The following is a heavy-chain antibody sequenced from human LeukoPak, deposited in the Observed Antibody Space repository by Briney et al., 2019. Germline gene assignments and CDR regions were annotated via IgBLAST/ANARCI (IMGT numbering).Heavy chain of an antibody. Sequence: GGSLRLSCAASGFTFSSYSMNWVRQAPGKGLEWVSSISSSSSYIYYADSVKGRFTISRDNAKNSLYLQMNSLRAEDTAVYYCARAFDYYGSGNPLLDYWGQGTLVTVSS. CDR2: ISSSSSYI. CDR3: ARAFDYYGSGNPLLDY. J-gene: IGHJ4*02. V-gene: IGHV3-21*01. CDR1: GFTFSSYS. D-gene: IGHD3-10*01.